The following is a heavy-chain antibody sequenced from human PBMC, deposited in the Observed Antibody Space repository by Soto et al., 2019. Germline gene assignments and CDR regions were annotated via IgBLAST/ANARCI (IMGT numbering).Heavy chain of an antibody. V-gene: IGHV3-74*03. CDR2: INDDGSTT. D-gene: IGHD2-8*01. Sequence: EVQLVESGGGLVQPGGSLRLSCAASGFTFRTSWMYGVRQPPGNGLVWVSRINDDGSTTTDADSVTGRFTISRDNAKNMLLKQMDSRRAEDMGGYYCARGNNGPDYWGQGTLVTVSS. CDR3: ARGNNGPDY. J-gene: IGHJ4*02. CDR1: GFTFRTSW.